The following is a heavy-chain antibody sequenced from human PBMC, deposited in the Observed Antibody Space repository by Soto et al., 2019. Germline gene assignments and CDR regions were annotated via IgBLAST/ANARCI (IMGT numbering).Heavy chain of an antibody. CDR2: ISHDGSYK. D-gene: IGHD1-26*01. Sequence: PVGSLGLSCADSGFSFTTYVMHWVRQAPGKGLEWVAVISHDGSYKYYGDAVKGRFTISRDTSKNAVYLEMNSLRPEDTAVYYCAKGLLAIVGTTLPRDAFNIWGQGTMVTVSS. V-gene: IGHV3-30*18. CDR1: GFSFTTYV. J-gene: IGHJ3*02. CDR3: AKGLLAIVGTTLPRDAFNI.